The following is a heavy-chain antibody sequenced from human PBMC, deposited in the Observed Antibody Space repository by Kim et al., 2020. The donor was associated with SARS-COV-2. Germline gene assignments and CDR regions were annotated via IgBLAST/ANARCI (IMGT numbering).Heavy chain of an antibody. CDR1: GFTFSSYS. V-gene: IGHV3-21*01. D-gene: IGHD4-17*01. CDR3: ARDDYGDYVTYYYGMDV. J-gene: IGHJ6*02. CDR2: ISSSSSYI. Sequence: GGSLRLSCAASGFTFSSYSMNWVRQAPGKGLEWVSSISSSSSYIYYADSVKGRFTISRDNAKNSLYLQMNSLRAEDTAVYYCARDDYGDYVTYYYGMDVWGQGTTVTVSS.